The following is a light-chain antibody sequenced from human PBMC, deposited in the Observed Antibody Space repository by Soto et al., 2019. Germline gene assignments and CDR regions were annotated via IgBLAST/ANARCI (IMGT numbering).Light chain of an antibody. CDR3: SSYTSSSTYV. CDR1: SSDVGGYNY. Sequence: QSVLTQPASVSGSPGQSITISCTGTSSDVGGYNYVSWYQQHPGKAPKLMNYDVSNRPSGVSNHLSGSKSGNTASLTISGLQAEDEADYYCSSYTSSSTYVFGTGTKVTVL. J-gene: IGLJ1*01. CDR2: DVS. V-gene: IGLV2-14*01.